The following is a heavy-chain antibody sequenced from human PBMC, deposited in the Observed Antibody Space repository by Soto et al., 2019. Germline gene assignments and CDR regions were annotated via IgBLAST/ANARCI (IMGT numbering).Heavy chain of an antibody. CDR3: ARCPWQWLVLEDAFDI. V-gene: IGHV1-18*01. D-gene: IGHD6-19*01. CDR2: ISAYNGNT. J-gene: IGHJ3*02. Sequence: GASVKVSCKASGYTFTSYGISWVRKAPGQGLEWMGWISAYNGNTNYAQKLQGRVTMTTDTSTSTAYMELRSLRSDDSALYYCARCPWQWLVLEDAFDIWGQGTMVTVSS. CDR1: GYTFTSYG.